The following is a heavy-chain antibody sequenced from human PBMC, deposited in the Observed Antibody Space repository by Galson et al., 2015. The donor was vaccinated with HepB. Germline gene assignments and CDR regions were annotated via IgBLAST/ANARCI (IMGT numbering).Heavy chain of an antibody. V-gene: IGHV3-11*01. Sequence: SLRLSCAASGFTFSDYYMSWIRQAPGKGLEWVSYISSSGSTIYYADSVKGRFTISRDNAKNSLYLQMNSLRAEDTAVYYCARASGTMVQGVIPHYYYYMDVWGKGTTVTVSS. D-gene: IGHD3-10*01. CDR2: ISSSGSTI. CDR3: ARASGTMVQGVIPHYYYYMDV. J-gene: IGHJ6*03. CDR1: GFTFSDYY.